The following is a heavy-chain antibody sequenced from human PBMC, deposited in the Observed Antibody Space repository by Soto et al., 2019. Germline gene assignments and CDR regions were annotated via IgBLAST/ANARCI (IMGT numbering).Heavy chain of an antibody. CDR1: GFTFSSYA. CDR3: AKENGYSSSWFEFDY. D-gene: IGHD6-13*01. CDR2: ISGSGGST. J-gene: IGHJ4*02. V-gene: IGHV3-23*01. Sequence: EVQLLESGGGLVQPGGSLRLSCAASGFTFSSYAMSWVRQAPGKGLEWVSAISGSGGSTYYAVSVKGRFTISRDNSKNPLDLQMNSLRAEDTAVYYCAKENGYSSSWFEFDYWGQGTLVTVSS.